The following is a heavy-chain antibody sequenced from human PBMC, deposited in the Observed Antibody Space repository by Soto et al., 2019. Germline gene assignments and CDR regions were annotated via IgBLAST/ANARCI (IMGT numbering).Heavy chain of an antibody. J-gene: IGHJ4*02. CDR1: GGSFSSYA. Sequence: SVKVSCKASGGSFSSYAISWVRQAPGQGLEWMGGIIPIFGTANYAQKFQGRVTITADESTSTAYMELSSLRSEDTAVYYCAVVGAIVVVPAAMPGDYWGQGTLVTVSS. V-gene: IGHV1-69*13. CDR3: AVVGAIVVVPAAMPGDY. D-gene: IGHD2-2*01. CDR2: IIPIFGTA.